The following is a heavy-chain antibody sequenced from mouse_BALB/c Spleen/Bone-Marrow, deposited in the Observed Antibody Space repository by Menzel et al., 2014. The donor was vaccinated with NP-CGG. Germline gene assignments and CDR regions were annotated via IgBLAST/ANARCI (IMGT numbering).Heavy chain of an antibody. J-gene: IGHJ3*01. V-gene: IGHV1-20*02. CDR3: ARIYDYDRGAWFAY. D-gene: IGHD2-4*01. CDR1: GYSFTGYF. CDR2: INPYNGDT. Sequence: EVNVVESGPELVKPGASVKISCKASGYSFTGYFVNWVMQSHGKSLEWIGRINPYNGDTFYNQKFKDKATLTIDKSSSTAHMELRSLASEDSAVYYCARIYDYDRGAWFAYWGQGTLVTVSA.